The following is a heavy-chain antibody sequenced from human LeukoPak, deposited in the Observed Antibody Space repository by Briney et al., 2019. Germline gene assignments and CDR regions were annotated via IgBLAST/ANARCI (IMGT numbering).Heavy chain of an antibody. J-gene: IGHJ4*02. D-gene: IGHD1-7*01. Sequence: GGSLRLSCAASGFTFSNYAMNWVRQTPGKGLEWVSSVSNSGANTYYADSVKGRFTISRDNSKNTLYLQMNSLRAEDTAVYYCAAGGAGTTFHWGQGTLVTVSS. CDR3: AAGGAGTTFH. V-gene: IGHV3-23*01. CDR2: VSNSGANT. CDR1: GFTFSNYA.